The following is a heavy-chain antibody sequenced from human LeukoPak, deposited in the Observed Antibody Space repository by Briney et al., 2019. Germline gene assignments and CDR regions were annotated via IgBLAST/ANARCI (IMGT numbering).Heavy chain of an antibody. V-gene: IGHV4-38-2*02. CDR1: GYSITSGYY. D-gene: IGHD5-24*01. CDR2: IYHSGST. J-gene: IGHJ6*03. CDR3: ARERREMAPITDYYYYMDV. Sequence: KPSETLSLTCTVSGYSITSGYYWGWIRQPPGKGLEWIGSIYHSGSTFYNPSLKSRVTISVDPSKNQFSLKLSSVIVADTAVYYCARERREMAPITDYYYYMDVWGKGTTVTVSS.